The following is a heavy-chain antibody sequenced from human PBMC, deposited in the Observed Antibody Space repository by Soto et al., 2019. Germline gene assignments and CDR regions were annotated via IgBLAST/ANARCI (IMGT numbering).Heavy chain of an antibody. Sequence: ASVKVSCKASGYTFTSYYMHWVRQAPGQGLEWMGIINPSGGSTSHAQKFQGRVTMTRDTSTSTVYMELSSLRSEDTAVYYCARSGGPMNYYYYYYMDVWGKGTTVTVS. CDR3: ARSGGPMNYYYYYYMDV. J-gene: IGHJ6*03. D-gene: IGHD2-15*01. CDR1: GYTFTSYY. V-gene: IGHV1-46*03. CDR2: INPSGGST.